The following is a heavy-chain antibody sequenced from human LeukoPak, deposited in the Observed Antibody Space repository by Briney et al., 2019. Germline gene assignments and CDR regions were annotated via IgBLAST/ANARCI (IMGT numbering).Heavy chain of an antibody. Sequence: ASVTVSCKASGYTFINYGITWVRQAPGQGLEWMGWISAYNSAYNGNTHYAQKLQGRVTMTTDTSTNTGYMELRSLRSDDTAVYYCARTRWWELLGEYWGQGTLVTVSS. D-gene: IGHD1-26*01. J-gene: IGHJ4*02. V-gene: IGHV1-18*01. CDR2: ISAYNSAYNGNT. CDR1: GYTFINYG. CDR3: ARTRWWELLGEY.